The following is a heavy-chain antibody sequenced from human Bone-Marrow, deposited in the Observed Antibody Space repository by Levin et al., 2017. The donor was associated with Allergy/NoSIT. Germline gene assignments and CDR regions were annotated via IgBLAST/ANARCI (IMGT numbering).Heavy chain of an antibody. CDR3: ARSSEKDY. CDR1: GFTVSSSY. J-gene: IGHJ4*02. V-gene: IGHV3-53*01. Sequence: GGSLRLSCAASGFTVSSSYMSWVRQAPGKGLEWVAVVYSGGSAYYADSVKGRFTSSRDNSRNTVYLQMNSRRAEDTAVDYCARSSEKDYWGQGTRVTVSS. CDR2: VYSGGSA. D-gene: IGHD1-14*01.